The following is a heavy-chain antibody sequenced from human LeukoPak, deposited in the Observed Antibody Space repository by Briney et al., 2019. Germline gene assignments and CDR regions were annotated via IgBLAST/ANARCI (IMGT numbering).Heavy chain of an antibody. CDR1: GYPFNTYW. Sequence: GEALKIPLKGSGYPFNTYWIGWVRQMPGKGLEWMGIIYPGDSDTRYSPSFQGQVTISADKSISTAYLQWGSLKASDTAMYYWAREGRSSSPMDYWGQGTLVTVSS. V-gene: IGHV5-51*01. D-gene: IGHD6-6*01. CDR3: AREGRSSSPMDY. CDR2: IYPGDSDT. J-gene: IGHJ4*02.